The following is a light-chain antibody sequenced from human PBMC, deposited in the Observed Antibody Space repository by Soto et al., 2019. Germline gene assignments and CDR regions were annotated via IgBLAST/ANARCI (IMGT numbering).Light chain of an antibody. V-gene: IGLV2-14*01. Sequence: QSALTQPASVSGSPGQSITISCTGTSSDVGGYNHVSWYQIHPGKAPKLIIYEVTSRPSGVSYRFSGSKSGNSASLTISGLQAEVEADYYCSSYASSSSYVFGGGTKLT. CDR2: EVT. CDR3: SSYASSSSYV. J-gene: IGLJ1*01. CDR1: SSDVGGYNH.